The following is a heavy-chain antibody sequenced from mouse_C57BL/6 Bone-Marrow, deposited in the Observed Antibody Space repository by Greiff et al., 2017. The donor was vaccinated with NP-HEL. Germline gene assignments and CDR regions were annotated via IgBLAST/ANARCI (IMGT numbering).Heavy chain of an antibody. J-gene: IGHJ2*01. D-gene: IGHD4-1*02. V-gene: IGHV5-6*01. CDR1: GFTFSSYG. Sequence: EVMLVESGGDLVKPGGSLKLSCAASGFTFSSYGMSWVRQTPDKRLEWVATISSGGSYTYYPDSVKGRFTISRDNAKNTLYLQMSSLKSEDTAMYYCARSTGRDYWGQGTTLTVSS. CDR2: ISSGGSYT. CDR3: ARSTGRDY.